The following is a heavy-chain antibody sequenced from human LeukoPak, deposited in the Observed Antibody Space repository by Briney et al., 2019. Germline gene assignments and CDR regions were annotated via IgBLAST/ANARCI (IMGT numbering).Heavy chain of an antibody. V-gene: IGHV4-4*07. CDR1: GGSISSYY. CDR2: IYTSGST. J-gene: IGHJ6*03. Sequence: SETLSLTCTVSGGSISSYYWSWIRQPAGKGLEWIGRIYTSGSTNYNPSLKSRVTISVETSKNQFSLKLSSVTAADTAVYYCARGGSSARGFYYYYYYMDVWGKGTTVTVSS. D-gene: IGHD6-6*01. CDR3: ARGGSSARGFYYYYYYMDV.